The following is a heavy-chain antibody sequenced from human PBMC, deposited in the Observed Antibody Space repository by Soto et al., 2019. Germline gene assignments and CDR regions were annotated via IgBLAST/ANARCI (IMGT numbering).Heavy chain of an antibody. CDR2: ISKSDYT. CDR1: GFAFNNYG. D-gene: IGHD2-2*01. Sequence: GGSLRLSCTVSGFAFNNYGINWVRQAPGKGLEWVSSISKSDYTYYSDSVKGRFAISRDSAKSSVSLQMNTLRVEDTAVYYCAREDSIIIPAVSDFWGQGTLVTVSS. CDR3: AREDSIIIPAVSDF. V-gene: IGHV3-21*01. J-gene: IGHJ4*02.